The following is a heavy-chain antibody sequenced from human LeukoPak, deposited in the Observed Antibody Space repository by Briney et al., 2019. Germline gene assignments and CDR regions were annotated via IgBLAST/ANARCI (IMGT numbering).Heavy chain of an antibody. Sequence: ASVKVSCTASGYTFTIYGISWVRQAPGLGLEWMGWISAYNGNTNYAQKLQGRVTMTTDTSTSTAYMELRSLRSDDTAVYYCARWEGYCSSTSCFYYYGMDVWGQGTTVTVSS. D-gene: IGHD2-2*01. J-gene: IGHJ6*02. CDR2: ISAYNGNT. V-gene: IGHV1-18*01. CDR1: GYTFTIYG. CDR3: ARWEGYCSSTSCFYYYGMDV.